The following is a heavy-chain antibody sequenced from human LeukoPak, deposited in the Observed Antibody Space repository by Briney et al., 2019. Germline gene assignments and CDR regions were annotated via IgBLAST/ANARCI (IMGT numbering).Heavy chain of an antibody. CDR1: GFTFGDYA. Sequence: PGGSLRLSCTASGFTFGDYAMSWVRQAPGKGLEWVGFIRSKAYGGTTEYAASVKGRFTISRDDSKSIAYLQMNSLKTEDTAVYYCTRVLGRYFDWLLRPWGQGTLVTVSS. V-gene: IGHV3-49*04. CDR3: TRVLGRYFDWLLRP. J-gene: IGHJ5*02. D-gene: IGHD3-9*01. CDR2: IRSKAYGGTT.